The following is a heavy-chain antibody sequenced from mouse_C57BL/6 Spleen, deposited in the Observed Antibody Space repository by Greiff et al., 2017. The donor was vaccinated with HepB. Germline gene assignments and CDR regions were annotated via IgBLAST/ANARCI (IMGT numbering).Heavy chain of an antibody. D-gene: IGHD1-1*01. CDR1: GFTFSNYW. CDR2: IRLKSDNYAT. CDR3: TGGPHLYGRSLYAVDY. Sequence: DVKLQESGGGLVQPGGSMKLSCVASGFTFSNYWMNWVRQSPEKGLEWVAQIRLKSDNYATHYAESVKGRFTISRDDSKSSVYLQMNNLRAEDTGIYYRTGGPHLYGRSLYAVDYGGQGTSVTVPS. J-gene: IGHJ4*01. V-gene: IGHV6-3*01.